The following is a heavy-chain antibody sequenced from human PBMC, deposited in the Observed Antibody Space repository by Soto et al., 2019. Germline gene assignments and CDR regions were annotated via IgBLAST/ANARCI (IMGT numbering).Heavy chain of an antibody. CDR2: IYFDGITT. Sequence: PGESLKISCTASGFTFNTHWMHWVRQAPGKGLVWVSRIYFDGITTNYADSVKGRLTVSRDNAKNKVYLHVNTLRDEDTAVYYCARGGAMGVDYWGQGTLVTVSS. D-gene: IGHD1-26*01. CDR3: ARGGAMGVDY. J-gene: IGHJ4*02. CDR1: GFTFNTHW. V-gene: IGHV3-74*01.